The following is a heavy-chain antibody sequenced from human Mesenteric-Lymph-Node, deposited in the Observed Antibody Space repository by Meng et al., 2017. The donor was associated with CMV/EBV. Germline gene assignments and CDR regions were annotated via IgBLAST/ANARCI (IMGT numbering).Heavy chain of an antibody. CDR1: GYNFTTNW. V-gene: IGHV5-51*01. CDR3: ARLAGGTSWRLSQGDY. D-gene: IGHD1-26*01. CDR2: IYPGDSDT. J-gene: IGHJ4*02. Sequence: GESLKISCQGSGYNFTTNWIGWVRQMPGKGLEWMGVIYPGDSDTRYSPSFQGQVTISADKSISTAYLQWNSLKASDTAMYYCARLAGGTSWRLSQGDYWGQGSLVTVSS.